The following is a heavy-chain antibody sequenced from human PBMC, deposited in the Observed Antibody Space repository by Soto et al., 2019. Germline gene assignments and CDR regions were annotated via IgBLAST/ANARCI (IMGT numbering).Heavy chain of an antibody. V-gene: IGHV3-7*01. J-gene: IGHJ4*02. CDR3: ARVAYTEDYFEH. CDR1: GFTLSSYW. CDR2: IKPDGSEK. D-gene: IGHD2-21*01. Sequence: VQLAESGGGLVQPGGSLRLSCAASGFTLSSYWMSWVRQAPGKGLEWVAYIKPDGSEKYYVDSVKGRFTISRDNAKNSLYLQMNSLRAGDTAVYYCARVAYTEDYFEHWGQGTLVTVSS.